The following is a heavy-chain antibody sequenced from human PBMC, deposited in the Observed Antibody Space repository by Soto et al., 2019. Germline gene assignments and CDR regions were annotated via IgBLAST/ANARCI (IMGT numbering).Heavy chain of an antibody. CDR3: ARAAVATYSRPCYFDY. Sequence: QVQLVQSGAEVTKPGASVKVSCKASGGTFSSYAISWVRQAPGQGLEWLGGIIPIFGTANYAQKFQGRVTITVDESTSTAYMELRSRRSEDTAVYYCARAAVATYSRPCYFDYWGQGTLVPVSS. CDR2: IIPIFGTA. CDR1: GGTFSSYA. J-gene: IGHJ4*02. V-gene: IGHV1-69*01. D-gene: IGHD6-13*01.